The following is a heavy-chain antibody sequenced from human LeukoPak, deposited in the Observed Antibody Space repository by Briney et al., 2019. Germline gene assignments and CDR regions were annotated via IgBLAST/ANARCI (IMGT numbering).Heavy chain of an antibody. J-gene: IGHJ4*02. CDR2: ISSSSSSI. D-gene: IGHD6-25*01. CDR1: GFTFSSYS. V-gene: IGHV3-48*02. CDR3: ATPPPSRAAYYFDF. Sequence: GGSLRLSCAASGFTFSSYSMNWVRQAPGKGLEWVSYISSSSSSIYYAGSVKGRFTISRDNAKNSLYLQMDSLRDEDTAVYYCATPPPSRAAYYFDFWGQGTLVTVSS.